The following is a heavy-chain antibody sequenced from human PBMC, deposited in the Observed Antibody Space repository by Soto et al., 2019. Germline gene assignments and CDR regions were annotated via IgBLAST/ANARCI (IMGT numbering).Heavy chain of an antibody. CDR2: IHPGGVNI. V-gene: IGHV1-46*03. Sequence: QVQLVQSGAEVKKPGASVKVSCKAIGYSLTSHYMHWVRQAPGQGLEWMGTIHPGGVNIPCAQKFKRRGSMTKDTCTSTFYMELHSLTSENTAVYYCARAQSWQGLVWWFDPWGQGTLVTVSS. J-gene: IGHJ5*02. CDR1: GYSLTSHY. D-gene: IGHD6-19*01. CDR3: ARAQSWQGLVWWFDP.